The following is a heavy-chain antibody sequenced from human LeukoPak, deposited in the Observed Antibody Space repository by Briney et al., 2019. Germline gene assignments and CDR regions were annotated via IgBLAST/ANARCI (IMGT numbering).Heavy chain of an antibody. V-gene: IGHV1-69*13. CDR1: GGTFSTLA. Sequence: GASVKVSCKASGGTFSTLAISWVRQAPGQGLEWMGGIIPIFGTANYAQKFQGRVTITADESTSTAYMELSSLRSEDTAVYYCASSAGAGFDPWGQGTLVTVSS. CDR2: IIPIFGTA. J-gene: IGHJ5*02. D-gene: IGHD6-19*01. CDR3: ASSAGAGFDP.